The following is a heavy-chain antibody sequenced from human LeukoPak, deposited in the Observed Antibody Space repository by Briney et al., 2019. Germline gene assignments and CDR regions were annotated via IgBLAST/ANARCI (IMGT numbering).Heavy chain of an antibody. D-gene: IGHD5-12*01. CDR1: GFTFSSYA. Sequence: TGGSLRLSCAASGFTFSSYAMHWVRQAPGKGLEWVAVISYDGSNKYYADSVKGRFTISRDNSKNTLYLQMNSLRAEDTAVYYCARDRSNSGYDFRWLAFDIWGQGTMVTVSS. CDR2: ISYDGSNK. V-gene: IGHV3-30-3*01. CDR3: ARDRSNSGYDFRWLAFDI. J-gene: IGHJ3*02.